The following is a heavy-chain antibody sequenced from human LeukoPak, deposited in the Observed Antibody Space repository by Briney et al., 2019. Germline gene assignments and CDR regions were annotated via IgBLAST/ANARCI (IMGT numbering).Heavy chain of an antibody. CDR3: ASQMGYYYYYYMDV. CDR1: GGSFSGYY. V-gene: IGHV4-34*01. J-gene: IGHJ6*03. Sequence: SETLSLTCAVYGGSFSGYYWSWIRQPPGKGLEWIGEINHSGSTNYNPSLKSRVTISVDTSKNQFSLKLSSVTAADTAVYYCASQMGYYYYYYMDVWGKGTTVTISS. D-gene: IGHD1-26*01. CDR2: INHSGST.